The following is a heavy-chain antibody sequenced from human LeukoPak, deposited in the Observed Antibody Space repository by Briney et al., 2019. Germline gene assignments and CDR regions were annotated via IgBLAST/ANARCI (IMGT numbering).Heavy chain of an antibody. Sequence: GGSLRRSGAASGFTFSSYWMHWVRQGPGKGLVGVSRINSDGSSTSYADSVKGRFTISRDNAKNTLYLQMNSLRAEDTAVYYCARGHAVVGATAYYFDYWGQGTLVTVSS. D-gene: IGHD1-26*01. CDR1: GFTFSSYW. V-gene: IGHV3-74*01. J-gene: IGHJ4*02. CDR2: INSDGSST. CDR3: ARGHAVVGATAYYFDY.